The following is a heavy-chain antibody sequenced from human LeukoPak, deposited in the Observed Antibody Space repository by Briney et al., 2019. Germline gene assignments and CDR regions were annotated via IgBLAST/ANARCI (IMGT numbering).Heavy chain of an antibody. CDR1: GFTFSSYW. J-gene: IGHJ4*02. CDR2: IKQDGSEK. CDR3: ARFADSSSWYFDY. V-gene: IGHV3-7*01. Sequence: GGSLRLSCAASGFTFSSYWMSWVRQAPGKGLEWVANIKQDGSEKYYADSVKGRFTISRDNSKNTLYLQMNSLRAEDTAVYYCARFADSSSWYFDYWGQGTLVTVSS. D-gene: IGHD6-13*01.